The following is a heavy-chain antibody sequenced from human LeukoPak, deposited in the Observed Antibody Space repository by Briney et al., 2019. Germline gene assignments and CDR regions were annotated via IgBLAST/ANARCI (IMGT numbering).Heavy chain of an antibody. V-gene: IGHV4-34*01. CDR1: GGSLSGYY. J-gene: IGHJ4*02. Sequence: PSDTLSLTCAVYGGSLSGYYWSWIRQSPEKGLEWIAEINHSGNINYNASLQSRLTISVDTSKSQFSLRLRSVTVADTAVYYCANVVVAATRRVDYFDYWGQGTLVTVSS. CDR3: ANVVVAATRRVDYFDY. D-gene: IGHD2-15*01. CDR2: INHSGNI.